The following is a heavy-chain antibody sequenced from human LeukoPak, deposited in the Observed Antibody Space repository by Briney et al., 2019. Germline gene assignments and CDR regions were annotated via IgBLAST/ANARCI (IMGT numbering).Heavy chain of an antibody. CDR3: ARDAYCSSTSCYPRRIAAAGPYNWFDP. CDR2: INTNTGNP. Sequence: ASVKVSCKASGYTFTSYAMNWVRQAPGQGLEWMGWINTNTGNPTYAQGFTGRFVFSLGTSVSTAYLQISSLKAEDTAVYYCARDAYCSSTSCYPRRIAAAGPYNWFDPWGQGTLVTVSS. V-gene: IGHV7-4-1*02. J-gene: IGHJ5*02. D-gene: IGHD2-2*01. CDR1: GYTFTSYA.